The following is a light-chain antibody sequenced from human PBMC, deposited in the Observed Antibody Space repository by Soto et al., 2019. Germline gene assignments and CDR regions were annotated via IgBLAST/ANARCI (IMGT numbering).Light chain of an antibody. CDR1: QSINSD. CDR3: QQYNYLPVT. J-gene: IGKJ4*01. V-gene: IGKV3-15*01. Sequence: EIVMTKSPSTLAVTPKETTRLSCRASQSINSDVAWYQQKLGQTPRLLIHGASTRATGIAARFSGSGSGTEFTLTIIGLQSEDFTTDYSQQYNYLPVTFGGGTKVEI. CDR2: GAS.